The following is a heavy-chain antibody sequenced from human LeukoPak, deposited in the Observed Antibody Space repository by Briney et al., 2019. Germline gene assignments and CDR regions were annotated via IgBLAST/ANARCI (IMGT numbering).Heavy chain of an antibody. CDR2: LSYDGSEK. Sequence: PGRSLRLSCAASGFTFSSYGMHWVRQAPGKGLEWVAVLSYDGSEKYYADSVKGRCTISRDNSKNTVYLQMNSLRGEDTAVYYCAKSSSGWYGGFDYWGQGTLVTVSS. CDR3: AKSSSGWYGGFDY. D-gene: IGHD6-19*01. V-gene: IGHV3-30*18. CDR1: GFTFSSYG. J-gene: IGHJ4*02.